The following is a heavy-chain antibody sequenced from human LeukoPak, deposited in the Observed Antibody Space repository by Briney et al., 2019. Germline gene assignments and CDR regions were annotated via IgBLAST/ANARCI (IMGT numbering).Heavy chain of an antibody. CDR1: GYKFSGNW. CDR3: ARGVTRYNWFDP. CDR2: IYPADSDN. V-gene: IGHV5-51*01. J-gene: IGHJ5*02. D-gene: IGHD3-16*02. Sequence: GESLKISCQAFGYKFSGNWIGWVRQMPGKGLEWMGIIYPADSDNYYSPSFQGQVTISVDKSINTAYLRWTSLKASDSAMYYCARGVTRYNWFDPWGQGTLVTVSS.